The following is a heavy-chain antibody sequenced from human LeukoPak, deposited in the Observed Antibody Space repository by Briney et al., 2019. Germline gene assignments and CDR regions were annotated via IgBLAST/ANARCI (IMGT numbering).Heavy chain of an antibody. CDR2: INPNSGGT. V-gene: IGHV1-2*02. Sequence: ASVKVSCKASGYXFTGYYIHWVRQAPGQGPEWLGWINPNSGGTKYVQKFQGRVTMTRDTSISTVYMELSSLRSEDTAVYYCARGFVVVAGPYGMDVWGQGTTVTVSS. CDR3: ARGFVVVAGPYGMDV. CDR1: GYXFTGYY. D-gene: IGHD2-15*01. J-gene: IGHJ6*02.